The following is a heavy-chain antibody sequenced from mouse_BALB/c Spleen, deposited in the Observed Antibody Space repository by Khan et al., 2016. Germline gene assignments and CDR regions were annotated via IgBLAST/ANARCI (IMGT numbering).Heavy chain of an antibody. CDR2: ILPGSGST. D-gene: IGHD3-1*01. J-gene: IGHJ3*01. Sequence: VQLQESGAELMKPGASVKISCKATGYTFSSYWIEWVKQRPGHGLEWIGEILPGSGSTNYNEKFKGKATLTADTSSNTAYMQLSSLTSEDSAVDCCARGVAWRATGAYWGQGTLVTVSA. V-gene: IGHV1-9*01. CDR1: GYTFSSYW. CDR3: ARGVAWRATGAY.